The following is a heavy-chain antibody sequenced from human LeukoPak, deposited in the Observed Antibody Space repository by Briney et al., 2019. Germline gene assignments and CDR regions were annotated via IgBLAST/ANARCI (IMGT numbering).Heavy chain of an antibody. V-gene: IGHV4-30-4*01. CDR3: ARDSRASSGWYREGNWFDP. J-gene: IGHJ5*02. CDR1: GGSISSGDYY. Sequence: PSQTLSLTCTVSGGSISSGDYYWSWIRQPPGKGLEWIGYIYYSGSTNYNPSLKSRVTISVDTSKNQFSLKLSSVTAADTAVYYCARDSRASSGWYREGNWFDPWGQGTLVTVSS. D-gene: IGHD6-19*01. CDR2: IYYSGST.